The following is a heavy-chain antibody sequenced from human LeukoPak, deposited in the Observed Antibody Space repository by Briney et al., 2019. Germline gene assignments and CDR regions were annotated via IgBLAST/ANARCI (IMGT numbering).Heavy chain of an antibody. CDR2: INAGNGNT. D-gene: IGHD1-7*01. V-gene: IGHV1-3*01. CDR3: ARVGARITGTTIWFDP. J-gene: IGHJ5*02. Sequence: ASVKVSCKASGYTFTSYAMHWVRQAPGQRLEWMGWINAGNGNTKYSQTFQGRVTITRDTSASTAYMELSSLRSEDTAVYYCARVGARITGTTIWFDPWGQGTLVTVSS. CDR1: GYTFTSYA.